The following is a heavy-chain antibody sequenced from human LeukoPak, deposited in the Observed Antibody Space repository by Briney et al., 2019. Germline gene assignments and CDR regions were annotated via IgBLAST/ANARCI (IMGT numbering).Heavy chain of an antibody. V-gene: IGHV3-64*01. CDR2: ITANGGST. J-gene: IGHJ4*02. D-gene: IGHD2/OR15-2a*01. CDR3: ARGYVLLDY. Sequence: GGSLRLSCAASGFTFSTYAMHWVRQAPGKGLEYVSAITANGGSTYYANSVKGRFTISRDNSKNTLYLQMGSLRAEDMAVYYCARGYVLLDYWGQGTLVTVSS. CDR1: GFTFSTYA.